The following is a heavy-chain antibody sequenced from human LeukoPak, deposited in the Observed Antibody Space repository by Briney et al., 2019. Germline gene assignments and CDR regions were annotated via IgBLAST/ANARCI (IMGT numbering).Heavy chain of an antibody. CDR2: MNPNSGNT. V-gene: IGHV1-8*01. J-gene: IGHJ4*02. Sequence: ASVKVSCKASGYTFTSYDINWVRQATGQGLEWMGWMNPNSGNTGYAQKFQGRVTITRDTSASTAYMELSSLRSEDTAVYYCARVPPLASYDYVWGVGFYYFDYWGQGTLVTVSS. D-gene: IGHD3-16*01. CDR1: GYTFTSYD. CDR3: ARVPPLASYDYVWGVGFYYFDY.